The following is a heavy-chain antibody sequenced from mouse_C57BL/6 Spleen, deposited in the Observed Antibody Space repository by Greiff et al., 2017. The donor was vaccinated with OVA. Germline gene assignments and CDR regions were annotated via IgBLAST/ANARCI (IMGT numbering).Heavy chain of an antibody. CDR3: APITTVVAWGLGYFDV. Sequence: QVQLQQPGAELVKPGASVKLSCKASGYTFTSYWMHWVKQRPGQGLEWIGMIHPNSGSTNYNEKFKSKATLTVDKSSSTAYMQLSSLTSEDSAVYYCAPITTVVAWGLGYFDVWGTGTTVTVSS. J-gene: IGHJ1*03. CDR2: IHPNSGST. CDR1: GYTFTSYW. V-gene: IGHV1-64*01. D-gene: IGHD1-1*01.